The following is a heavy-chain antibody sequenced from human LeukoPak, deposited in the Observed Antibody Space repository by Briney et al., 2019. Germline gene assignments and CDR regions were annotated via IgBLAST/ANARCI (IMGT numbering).Heavy chain of an antibody. D-gene: IGHD3-9*01. CDR2: IHYSGAT. CDR1: GGSITGYY. CDR3: ARGNILTGYCFDF. J-gene: IGHJ4*02. Sequence: SETLSLTCAVYGGSITGYYWSWIRQTPGRGLEWVGEIHYSGATTYNPSLKSRATISTDTSKSQFSLRLSSVTAADTAIYYCARGNILTGYCFDFWGQGALVTVSS. V-gene: IGHV4-34*01.